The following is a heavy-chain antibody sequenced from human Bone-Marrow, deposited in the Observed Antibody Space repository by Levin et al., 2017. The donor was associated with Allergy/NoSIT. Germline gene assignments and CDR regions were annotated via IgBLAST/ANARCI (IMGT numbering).Heavy chain of an antibody. V-gene: IGHV3-15*01. CDR3: TTLGGFYYDSSGYYSIQDY. CDR2: IKSKTDGGTT. Sequence: GGSLRLSCAASGFTFSNAWMSWVRQAPGKGLEWVGRIKSKTDGGTTDYAAPVKGRFTISRDDSKNTLYLQMNSLKTEDTAVYYCTTLGGFYYDSSGYYSIQDYWGQGTLVTVSS. CDR1: GFTFSNAW. J-gene: IGHJ4*02. D-gene: IGHD3-22*01.